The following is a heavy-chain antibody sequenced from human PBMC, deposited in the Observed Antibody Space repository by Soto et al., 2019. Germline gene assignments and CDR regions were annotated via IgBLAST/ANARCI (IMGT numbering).Heavy chain of an antibody. CDR2: ISWNSGSI. D-gene: IGHD4-17*01. Sequence: PGGSLRLSCAASVFTFDDYAMHWVRQAPGKGLEWVSGISWNSGSIGYADSVKGRFTISRDNAKNSLYLQMNSLRAEDTALYYCAKKTYGDYYFDYWGQGTLVTVSS. V-gene: IGHV3-9*01. CDR3: AKKTYGDYYFDY. CDR1: VFTFDDYA. J-gene: IGHJ4*02.